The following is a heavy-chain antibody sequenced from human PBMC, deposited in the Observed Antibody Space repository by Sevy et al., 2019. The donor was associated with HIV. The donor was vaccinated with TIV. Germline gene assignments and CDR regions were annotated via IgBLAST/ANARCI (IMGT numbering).Heavy chain of an antibody. CDR3: ARESPGDGYNPLFDY. D-gene: IGHD5-12*01. Sequence: ASVKVSCKASGYTFTSYYMHWVRQAPGQGLEWMGIINPSGGSTSYAQKFQGRVTMTRDTSTSTVYMELSSLRSEDTAVYYCARESPGDGYNPLFDYWGQGTLVTVSS. CDR1: GYTFTSYY. J-gene: IGHJ4*02. V-gene: IGHV1-46*01. CDR2: INPSGGST.